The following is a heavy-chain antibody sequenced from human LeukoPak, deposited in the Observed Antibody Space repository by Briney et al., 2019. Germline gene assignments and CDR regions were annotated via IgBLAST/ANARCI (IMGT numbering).Heavy chain of an antibody. D-gene: IGHD6-6*01. CDR3: ASSVVHP. CDR2: IYYSGST. V-gene: IGHV4-39*07. CDR1: GGSISSSSYY. J-gene: IGHJ5*02. Sequence: PSETLSLTCTVSGGSISSSSYYWGWIRQPPGKGLEWIGSIYYSGSTYYNPSLKSRVTISVDTSKNQFSLKLSSVTAADTAVYCCASSVVHPWGQGTLVTVSS.